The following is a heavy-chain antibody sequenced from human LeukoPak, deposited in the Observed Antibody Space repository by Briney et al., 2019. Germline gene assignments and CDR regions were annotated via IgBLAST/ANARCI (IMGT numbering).Heavy chain of an antibody. V-gene: IGHV3-21*04. CDR3: AKETDSSGYYYADY. Sequence: GGSLRLSCAASGFTFSSYSMNWVRQAPGKGLEWVSSISSSSSYIYYADSVKGRFTISRDNAKNTLYLQMNSLRAEDTAVYYCAKETDSSGYYYADYWGQGTLVTVSS. D-gene: IGHD3-22*01. CDR2: ISSSSSYI. J-gene: IGHJ4*02. CDR1: GFTFSSYS.